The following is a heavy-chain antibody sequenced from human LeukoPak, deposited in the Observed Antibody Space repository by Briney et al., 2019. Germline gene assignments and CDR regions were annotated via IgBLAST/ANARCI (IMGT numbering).Heavy chain of an antibody. CDR2: INAGNGNT. CDR3: ARPTQDSFYIDH. D-gene: IGHD3-16*02. Sequence: ASVKVSCKASGYIFTSYTMHWVRQAPGPRLEWMGWINAGNGNTKYSQKFQGRVTITRDISANTAYMELSSLRSGDTAVYYCARPTQDSFYIDHWGQGTLVTVSS. J-gene: IGHJ4*02. V-gene: IGHV1-3*01. CDR1: GYIFTSYT.